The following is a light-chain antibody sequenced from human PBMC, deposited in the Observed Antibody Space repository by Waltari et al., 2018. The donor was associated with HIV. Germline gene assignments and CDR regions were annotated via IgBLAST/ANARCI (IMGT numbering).Light chain of an antibody. CDR1: QNVSTY. CDR3: QQRSNWPPAPT. V-gene: IGKV3-11*01. Sequence: IVLTQSPDTLSLSPGEQATLPCRATQNVSTYLAWYQQKSGQAPRLLIYDASIRATGIPARFSGSGSGTDFTLTISSLEPEDFAVYYCQQRSNWPPAPTFGGGTKVEIK. J-gene: IGKJ4*01. CDR2: DAS.